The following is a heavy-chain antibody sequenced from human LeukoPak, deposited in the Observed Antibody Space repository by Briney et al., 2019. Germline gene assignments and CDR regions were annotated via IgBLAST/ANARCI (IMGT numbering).Heavy chain of an antibody. CDR2: IYSGGST. J-gene: IGHJ4*02. V-gene: IGHV3-53*01. Sequence: PGGSLRLSCAASGFTVSSNYMSWVRQAPGKGLEWVSVIYSGGSTYYADSVKGRFTISRDNSKNTLYLQMNSLRAEDTAVYYCARLDCSSTSCYPWGQGTLVTVSS. D-gene: IGHD2-2*01. CDR3: ARLDCSSTSCYP. CDR1: GFTVSSNY.